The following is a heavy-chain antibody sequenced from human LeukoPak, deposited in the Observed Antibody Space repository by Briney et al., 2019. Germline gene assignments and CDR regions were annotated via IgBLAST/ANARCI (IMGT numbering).Heavy chain of an antibody. Sequence: SETLSLTCAVYGGSFSGYYWSWIRQPPGKGLEWIGEINHSGSTNYNPSLKSRVTISVDTSKNQFSLKLSSVTAADTVVYYCARERMDFWSGYYTRDYWGQGTLVTVSS. CDR1: GGSFSGYY. CDR2: INHSGST. CDR3: ARERMDFWSGYYTRDY. D-gene: IGHD3-3*01. V-gene: IGHV4-34*01. J-gene: IGHJ4*02.